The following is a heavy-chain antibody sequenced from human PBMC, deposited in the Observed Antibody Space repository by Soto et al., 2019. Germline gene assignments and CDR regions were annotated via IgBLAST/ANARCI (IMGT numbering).Heavy chain of an antibody. Sequence: QVQLVQSGAEVKKPGASVKVSCKASGYTFTSYDINWVRQATGQGLEWMGWVNPNTGNTGYAHKFQGRATMTRNTSISTAYMELSSRRSEDTAVYYCARSTNDYGDRHWGQGTLVTVSS. D-gene: IGHD4-17*01. V-gene: IGHV1-8*01. CDR3: ARSTNDYGDRH. J-gene: IGHJ4*02. CDR2: VNPNTGNT. CDR1: GYTFTSYD.